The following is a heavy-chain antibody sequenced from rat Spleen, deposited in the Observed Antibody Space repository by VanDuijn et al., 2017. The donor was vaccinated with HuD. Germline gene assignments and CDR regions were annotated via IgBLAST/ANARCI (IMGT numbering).Heavy chain of an antibody. D-gene: IGHD1-11*01. Sequence: EVQLVESGGGLVQPGRSMKLSCAASGFTFSHYDMAWVRQAPKKGLEWVATISYDGTSTYYRDSVKGRFTISRDNAKSTLYLQVDSLRSEDTATYYCARLGTEAIGNWFAYWGQGTLVTVSS. V-gene: IGHV5-7*01. CDR3: ARLGTEAIGNWFAY. CDR2: ISYDGTST. CDR1: GFTFSHYD. J-gene: IGHJ3*01.